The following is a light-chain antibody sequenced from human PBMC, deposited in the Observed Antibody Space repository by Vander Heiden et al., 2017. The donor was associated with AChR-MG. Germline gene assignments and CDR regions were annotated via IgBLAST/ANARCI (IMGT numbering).Light chain of an antibody. CDR1: SSNIGSNY. V-gene: IGLV1-47*02. CDR2: SNN. Sequence: QSVLTQPPSASGTPGQRVTISCSGSSSNIGSNYVYCYQQLPGTAPKLLIFSNNQRPSGVPDRFSGSKSGTSASLEISGLRSEDEADDYCAAWDDSLSAMVFGGGTKLTVL. CDR3: AAWDDSLSAMV. J-gene: IGLJ3*02.